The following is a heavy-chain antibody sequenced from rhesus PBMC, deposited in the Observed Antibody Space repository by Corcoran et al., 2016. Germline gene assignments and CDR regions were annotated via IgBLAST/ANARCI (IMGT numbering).Heavy chain of an antibody. V-gene: IGHV4-147*01. CDR3: AIGSSYIDY. Sequence: QVQLQESGPGLVKPSETRSLTCAFSGYSISSNYWSWIRQPPGKGLEWIGYIYGSSGSTSHNPTLKSRVTISTDTPKTQLSLKVSSVTAADTTIYYCAIGSSYIDYWGQGVLVTVSS. CDR2: IYGSSGST. D-gene: IGHD4-29*01. CDR1: GYSISSNY. J-gene: IGHJ4*01.